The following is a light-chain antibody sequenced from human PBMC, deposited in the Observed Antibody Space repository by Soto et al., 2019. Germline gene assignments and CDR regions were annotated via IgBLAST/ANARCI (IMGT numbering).Light chain of an antibody. V-gene: IGKV3D-7*01. J-gene: IGKJ1*01. CDR3: QQDYNVSAKT. CDR1: QSVSSSY. Sequence: PGERVTLSCRASQSVSSSYLTWYQQKPGQAPRLLIYGASTRATGIPARFSSSGSGTDFTLTISSLQPEDFAVYYCQQDYNVSAKTFGQGTTVQIK. CDR2: GAS.